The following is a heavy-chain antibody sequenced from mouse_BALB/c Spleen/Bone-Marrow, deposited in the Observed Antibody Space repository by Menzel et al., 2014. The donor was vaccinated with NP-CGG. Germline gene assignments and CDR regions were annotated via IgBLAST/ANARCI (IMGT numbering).Heavy chain of an antibody. Sequence: VQLQQSGPELVKPGASVKMSCKASGYTFTDYVISWVKQRTGQGLEWIGEIYPGSGSTYYNEKFKGKATLTADKSPNTAYMQLSSLTSGDSAVYFCARCGGLRDFDYWGQGTTLTVSS. CDR1: GYTFTDYV. CDR3: ARCGGLRDFDY. D-gene: IGHD2-4*01. J-gene: IGHJ2*01. V-gene: IGHV1-77*01. CDR2: IYPGSGST.